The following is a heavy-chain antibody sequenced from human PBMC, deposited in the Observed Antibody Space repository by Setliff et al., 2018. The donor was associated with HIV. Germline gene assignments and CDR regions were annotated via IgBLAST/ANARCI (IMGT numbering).Heavy chain of an antibody. V-gene: IGHV4-34*01. CDR2: INHSGST. J-gene: IGHJ4*02. CDR1: GESFSGYF. CDR3: ARRRDGSSWYRGDFDY. Sequence: PSETLSLTCAVYGESFSGYFWSWIRQSPGTGLEWIGEINHSGSTNYNPSLKSRVTISVDTSKNQFSLKLSSVTAADTAVYYCARRRDGSSWYRGDFDYWGQGTLVTVSS. D-gene: IGHD6-13*01.